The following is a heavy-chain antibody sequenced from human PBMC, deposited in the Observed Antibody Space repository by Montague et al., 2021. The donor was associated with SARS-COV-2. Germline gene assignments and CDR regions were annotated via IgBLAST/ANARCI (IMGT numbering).Heavy chain of an antibody. V-gene: IGHV3-30-3*01. J-gene: IGHJ4*02. CDR1: GFTFSSYA. D-gene: IGHD4-17*01. CDR3: ARDPDYGDSVGIDY. CDR2: ISYDGINK. Sequence: SLRLSCAASGFTFSSYAMHWVRQAPGKGLEWVAVISYDGINKYYADSVKGRFTISRDNSKNTLYLQMNSLRVEDTAVYYCARDPDYGDSVGIDYWGQGTLVTVSS.